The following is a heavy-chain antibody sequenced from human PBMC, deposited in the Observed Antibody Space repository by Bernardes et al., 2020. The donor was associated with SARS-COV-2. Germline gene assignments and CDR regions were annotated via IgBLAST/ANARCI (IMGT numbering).Heavy chain of an antibody. CDR3: ASPLHPRDYYGMDV. CDR2: ISYDGSNK. J-gene: IGHJ6*02. V-gene: IGHV3-30-3*01. CDR1: GFTFSSYA. D-gene: IGHD4-4*01. Sequence: GGSLRLSCAASGFTFSSYAMHWVRQAPGKGLEWVAVISYDGSNKYYADSVKGRFTISRDNSKNTLYLQMNSLRAEDTAVYYCASPLHPRDYYGMDVWGQGTTVTVSS.